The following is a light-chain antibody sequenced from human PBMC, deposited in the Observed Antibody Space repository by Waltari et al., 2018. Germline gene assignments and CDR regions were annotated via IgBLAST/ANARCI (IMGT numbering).Light chain of an antibody. CDR1: QSVLYSSNNKNY. J-gene: IGKJ4*01. V-gene: IGKV4-1*01. CDR3: QQYYSHSSRLT. Sequence: DIVMTQSPDSLAVSLGERATINCKSSQSVLYSSNNKNYLAWYQQKPGQPPKLLIYWASTRESGVTDRFSGSGSRTDFTLTISSLQAEDVAVYYCQQYYSHSSRLTCGGGTKVEIK. CDR2: WAS.